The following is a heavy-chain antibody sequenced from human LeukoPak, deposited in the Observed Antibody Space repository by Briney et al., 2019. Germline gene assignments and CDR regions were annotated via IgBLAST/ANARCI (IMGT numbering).Heavy chain of an antibody. CDR1: GYSIDSGFY. Sequence: PSETLSLTRTVSGYSIDSGFYWGWIRQPPGKGLEWIANIYHSGSTYYNPSLQSRVNISVDTSKNQFSLNLATVAATDTAMYYWARVGYSGSYYHAFEIWGQGTMVTVSS. D-gene: IGHD1-26*01. V-gene: IGHV4-38-2*02. J-gene: IGHJ3*02. CDR2: IYHSGST. CDR3: ARVGYSGSYYHAFEI.